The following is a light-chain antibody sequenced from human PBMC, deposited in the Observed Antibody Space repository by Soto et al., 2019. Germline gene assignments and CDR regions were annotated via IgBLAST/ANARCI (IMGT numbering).Light chain of an antibody. J-gene: IGLJ2*01. Sequence: QSVLTQPASVSGSPGQLITISCTGTSSGVGAYNYVSWYQQHPGKAPKLMIYDVSNRPSGVSNRFSGSKSGNTASLTISGLQAEDEADYYCSSYTSSSTVVFGGGTKVTVL. CDR2: DVS. CDR1: SSGVGAYNY. V-gene: IGLV2-14*01. CDR3: SSYTSSSTVV.